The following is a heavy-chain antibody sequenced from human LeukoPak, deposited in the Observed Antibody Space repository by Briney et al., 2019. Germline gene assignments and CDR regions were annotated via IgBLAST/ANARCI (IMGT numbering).Heavy chain of an antibody. D-gene: IGHD2-15*01. CDR3: AREGLGYCSGGSCYSGGWFDP. Sequence: PGGSLRLSCAASGFTVSSNYMSWVRQAPGKGLEWVSVIYSGGSTYYAESVKGRFTTSRDNSTNTLYLQMNSLRAEDTAVYYCAREGLGYCSGGSCYSGGWFDPWGQGTLVTVSS. CDR1: GFTVSSNY. V-gene: IGHV3-66*01. CDR2: IYSGGST. J-gene: IGHJ5*02.